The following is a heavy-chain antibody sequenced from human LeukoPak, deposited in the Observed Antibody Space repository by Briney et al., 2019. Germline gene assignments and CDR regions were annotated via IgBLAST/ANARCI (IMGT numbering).Heavy chain of an antibody. CDR1: GGTFSSYA. V-gene: IGHV1-69*01. CDR3: ARHGTVPAAITRDYYFDY. D-gene: IGHD2-2*01. CDR2: IIPIFGTA. J-gene: IGHJ4*02. Sequence: SVKVSCKASGGTFSSYAISWVRQAPGQGLEWMGGIIPIFGTANYAQKFQGRVTITADESTSTAYMELSSLRSEDTAVCYCARHGTVPAAITRDYYFDYWGQGTLVTVSS.